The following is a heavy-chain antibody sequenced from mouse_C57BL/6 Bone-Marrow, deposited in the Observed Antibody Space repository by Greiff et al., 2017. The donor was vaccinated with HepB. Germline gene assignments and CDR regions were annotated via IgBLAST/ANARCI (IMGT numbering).Heavy chain of an antibody. V-gene: IGHV5-4*01. D-gene: IGHD1-1*01. CDR2: ISAGGSYT. CDR1: GFTFSSYA. CDR3: ASRYGSSYWYFDV. Sequence: EVHLVESGGGLVKPGGSLKLSCAASGFTFSSYAMSWVRQTPEKRLEWVATISAGGSYTYYPDNVKGRFTISRDNAKNNRYLQLSHLKSEDTAMYYCASRYGSSYWYFDVWGTGTTVTVSS. J-gene: IGHJ1*03.